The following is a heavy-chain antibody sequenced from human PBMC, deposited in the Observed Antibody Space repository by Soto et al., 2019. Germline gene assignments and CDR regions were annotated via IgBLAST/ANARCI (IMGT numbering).Heavy chain of an antibody. D-gene: IGHD5-12*01. V-gene: IGHV1-46*03. J-gene: IGHJ4*02. CDR3: ARDGSDSGYDLGTPSAFDY. Sequence: ASLKAAYNASGYTFTSYYMHSVLQAPAQGPVCMGIINPSGGSTSNAQKFQGRVTMTRDTSANTVYMELSSLRSEDTAVYYCARDGSDSGYDLGTPSAFDYWGQGTLVTV. CDR2: INPSGGST. CDR1: GYTFTSYY.